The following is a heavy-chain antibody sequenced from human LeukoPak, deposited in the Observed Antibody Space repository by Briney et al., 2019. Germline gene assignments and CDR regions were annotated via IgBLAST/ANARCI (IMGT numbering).Heavy chain of an antibody. Sequence: PSQTLSLTCAVAGGSISSGGYSWSWIRQPPGKGLEWIGYIYHSGSTYYNPSLKSRVAISVDRSKNQFSLKLSSVTAADTAVYYCARGLVGYCSGGSCLTSRGAHNWFDPWGQGTLVTVSS. V-gene: IGHV4-30-2*01. CDR3: ARGLVGYCSGGSCLTSRGAHNWFDP. CDR1: GGSISSGGYS. CDR2: IYHSGST. D-gene: IGHD2-15*01. J-gene: IGHJ5*02.